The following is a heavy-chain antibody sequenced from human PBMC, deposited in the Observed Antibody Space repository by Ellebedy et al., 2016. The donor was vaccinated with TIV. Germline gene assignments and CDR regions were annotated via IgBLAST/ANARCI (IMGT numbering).Heavy chain of an antibody. Sequence: GESLKISCAASGSTISRSWMSWVRQAPGKGLEWVANINQDGSEEQYVDSVKGRFTISRDNAKNSLYLQMSSLRAEDTAVYYCARDPAGRNWGAFDLWGQGTMATVSS. V-gene: IGHV3-7*03. CDR2: INQDGSEE. CDR1: GSTISRSW. CDR3: ARDPAGRNWGAFDL. D-gene: IGHD1-26*01. J-gene: IGHJ3*01.